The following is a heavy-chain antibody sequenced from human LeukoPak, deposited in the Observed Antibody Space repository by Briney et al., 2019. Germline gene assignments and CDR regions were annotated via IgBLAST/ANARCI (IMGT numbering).Heavy chain of an antibody. V-gene: IGHV3-53*01. J-gene: IGHJ3*02. CDR1: GVTVSSNY. D-gene: IGHD3-9*01. Sequence: GGSLSLSCAASGVTVSSNYMNWVRQTPGKGLEWVSVIYRDGSTYYADSVRGRFTISRDNSQNTLYLEMNSLRAEDTAVYYCAREGVSNHDTRCGAFDIWGQGTMVTVSS. CDR3: AREGVSNHDTRCGAFDI. CDR2: IYRDGST.